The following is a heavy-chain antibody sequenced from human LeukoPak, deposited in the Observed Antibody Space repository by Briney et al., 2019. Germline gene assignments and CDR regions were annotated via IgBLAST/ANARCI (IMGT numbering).Heavy chain of an antibody. CDR3: ARALRRDTTYYEGY. J-gene: IGHJ4*02. V-gene: IGHV3-23*01. D-gene: IGHD1-26*01. CDR1: GFTFRSYG. CDR2: ISGSGDRT. Sequence: PGGSLRLSCAASGFTFRSYGMFWVRQAPGKGLEWVSAISGSGDRTYYADSVKGRFIISRDTSKNTLFLQMNSLRAEDTAVYYCARALRRDTTYYEGYWGQGTLVTVSS.